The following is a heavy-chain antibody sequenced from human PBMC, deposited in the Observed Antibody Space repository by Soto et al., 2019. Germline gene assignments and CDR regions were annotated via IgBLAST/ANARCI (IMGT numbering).Heavy chain of an antibody. CDR1: GFTFSSFG. CDR3: VLGSYSRHQPLDD. CDR2: ISNDGNHK. V-gene: IGHV3-30*03. J-gene: IGHJ4*02. D-gene: IGHD3-10*01. Sequence: PGGSLRLSCAASGFTFSSFGMHWVRRAPGKGLEWVAAISNDGNHKYYADSVKGRFTISRDNSIITLYLQMNSLTTDDTAVYHWVLGSYSRHQPLDDWGQGALVNVSS.